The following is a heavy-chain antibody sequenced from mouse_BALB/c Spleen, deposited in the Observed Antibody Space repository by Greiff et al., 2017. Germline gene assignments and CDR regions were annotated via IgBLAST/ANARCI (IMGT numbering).Heavy chain of an antibody. J-gene: IGHJ2*01. Sequence: LVKTGASVKISCKASGYSFTGYYMHWVKQSHGKSLEWIGYISCYNGATSYNQKFKGKATFTVDTSSSTAYMQFNSLTSEDSAVYYCARDRHITTGPYFDYWGQGTTLTVSS. CDR1: GYSFTGYY. D-gene: IGHD1-1*01. V-gene: IGHV1S34*01. CDR3: ARDRHITTGPYFDY. CDR2: ISCYNGAT.